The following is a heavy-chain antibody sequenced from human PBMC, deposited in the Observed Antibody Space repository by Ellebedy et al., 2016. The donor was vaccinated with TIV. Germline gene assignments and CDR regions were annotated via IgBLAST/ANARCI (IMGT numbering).Heavy chain of an antibody. J-gene: IGHJ3*02. CDR1: GFTVSSNY. CDR3: ARDPVDGDAFDI. CDR2: ISSSSSTI. V-gene: IGHV3-48*02. Sequence: PGGSLRLSCAASGFTVSSNYMSWVRQAPGKGLEWVSYISSSSSTIYYADSVKGRFTISRDNAKNSLYLQMNSLRDEDTAVYYCARDPVDGDAFDIWGQGTMVTVSS.